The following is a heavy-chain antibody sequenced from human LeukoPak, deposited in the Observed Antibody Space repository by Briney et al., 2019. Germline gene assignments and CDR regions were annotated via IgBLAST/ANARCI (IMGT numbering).Heavy chain of an antibody. J-gene: IGHJ6*02. D-gene: IGHD3-22*01. Sequence: GGSLRLSCAASGFTFSSYWMSWVRQAPGEGLEWVANIKQDGSEKYYVDSVKGRFTISRDNAKNSLYLQMNSLRAEDTAVYYCARDSSYYDSSGRSYYYYGMDVWGQGTTVTVSS. V-gene: IGHV3-7*01. CDR2: IKQDGSEK. CDR1: GFTFSSYW. CDR3: ARDSSYYDSSGRSYYYYGMDV.